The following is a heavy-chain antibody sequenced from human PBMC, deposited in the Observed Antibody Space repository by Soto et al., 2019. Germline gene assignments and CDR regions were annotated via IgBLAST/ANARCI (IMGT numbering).Heavy chain of an antibody. J-gene: IGHJ6*02. V-gene: IGHV3-48*02. Sequence: EVQLVESGGGLVQPGGSLRLSCAASGFTFSSYSMNWVRQAPGKGLEWVSYISSSSSTIYYADSVKGRFTISRDNAKNSLYLQMNSLRDEDTAVYYCARDASEGSYYYYYGMDVWGQGTTVTVSS. CDR2: ISSSSSTI. CDR3: ARDASEGSYYYYYGMDV. CDR1: GFTFSSYS.